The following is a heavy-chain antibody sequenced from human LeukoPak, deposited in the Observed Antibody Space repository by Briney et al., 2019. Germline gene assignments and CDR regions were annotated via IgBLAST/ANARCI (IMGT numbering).Heavy chain of an antibody. V-gene: IGHV5-51*01. D-gene: IGHD1-26*01. Sequence: GGSPQTSLQGSRSPFTSYWIGWGPPVPGKGLEGGGIIGRGYSDTRYSPSFQAQVTISADKSISTAYLQWSSLKASDTAMYYCARLIYSGSYAGYWGQGTLVTVSS. CDR2: IGRGYSDT. CDR3: ARLIYSGSYAGY. CDR1: RSPFTSYW. J-gene: IGHJ4*02.